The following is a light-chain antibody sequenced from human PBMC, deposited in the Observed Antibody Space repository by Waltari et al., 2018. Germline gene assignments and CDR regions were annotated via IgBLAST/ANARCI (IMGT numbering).Light chain of an antibody. CDR1: SSALLNYNF. V-gene: IGLV2-8*01. Sequence: QSALTQPTSASGSPGQSVTISCTGTSSALLNYNFVSWYQQLPGKAPKLLIYEVNRCPSGVPDRFSGFKSGNSASLFVSGLQSEDEADYYCLSYGGGNRVMFGGGTKLTVL. J-gene: IGLJ3*02. CDR3: LSYGGGNRVM. CDR2: EVN.